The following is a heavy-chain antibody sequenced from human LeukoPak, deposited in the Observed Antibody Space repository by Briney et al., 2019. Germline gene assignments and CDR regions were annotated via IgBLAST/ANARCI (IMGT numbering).Heavy chain of an antibody. J-gene: IGHJ4*02. V-gene: IGHV3-23*01. D-gene: IGHD6-19*01. Sequence: PGASPRLSCAASGFTFSSYAMSWVRQAPGKGLEWVSAISGSGGSTYYADSVKGRFTISRDNSKNTLYLQMNTLRAEDTAVYYCAKALSSAIAMAGTRDYWGQGTLVTVSS. CDR1: GFTFSSYA. CDR2: ISGSGGST. CDR3: AKALSSAIAMAGTRDY.